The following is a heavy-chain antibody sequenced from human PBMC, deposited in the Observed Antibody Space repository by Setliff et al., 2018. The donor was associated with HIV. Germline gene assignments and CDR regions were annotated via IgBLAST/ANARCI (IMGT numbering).Heavy chain of an antibody. J-gene: IGHJ4*02. CDR1: GGSISSGGYY. CDR2: IYYRGST. D-gene: IGHD4-17*01. V-gene: IGHV4-31*03. Sequence: SETLSLTCTVSGGSISSGGYYWSWIRQHPGKGLEWIGYIYYRGSTHYNPSLKSRLSISVDTAKNQFSLKLTSVTAADTAVYYCAREIYGGNSRPFDYWGPGTLVTVSS. CDR3: AREIYGGNSRPFDY.